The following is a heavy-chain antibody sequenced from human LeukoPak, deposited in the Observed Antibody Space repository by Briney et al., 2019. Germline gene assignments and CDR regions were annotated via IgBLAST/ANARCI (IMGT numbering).Heavy chain of an antibody. D-gene: IGHD4-17*01. Sequence: GGSLRLSCAASGFTFSTYSMNWVRQAPGRGLEWVSSISTSSSYIYYVDSVKGRFTISRDNAKNSLYLLMNSLRTEDTAVYYCARGPFINGNYENDSWGQGTLVTVSS. V-gene: IGHV3-21*01. CDR3: ARGPFINGNYENDS. CDR1: GFTFSTYS. CDR2: ISTSSSYI. J-gene: IGHJ4*02.